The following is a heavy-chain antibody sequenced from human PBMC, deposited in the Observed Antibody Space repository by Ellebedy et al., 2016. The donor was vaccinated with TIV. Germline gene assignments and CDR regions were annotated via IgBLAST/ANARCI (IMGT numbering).Heavy chain of an antibody. CDR1: GYSFTSYW. J-gene: IGHJ4*02. Sequence: GESLKISXKGSGYSFTSYWIGWVRQMPGKGLEWMGIIYPGDSDTRYSPSFQGQVTISADKSISTAYLQWSSLKASDTAMYYCARLVYYDSSGYLRPFDYWGQGTLVTVSS. V-gene: IGHV5-51*01. CDR2: IYPGDSDT. D-gene: IGHD3-22*01. CDR3: ARLVYYDSSGYLRPFDY.